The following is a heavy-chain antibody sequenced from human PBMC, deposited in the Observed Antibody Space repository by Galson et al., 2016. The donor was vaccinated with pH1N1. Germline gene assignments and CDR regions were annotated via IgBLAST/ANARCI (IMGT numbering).Heavy chain of an antibody. CDR3: ARDRLPYGGNTEGIFYYYGMDV. D-gene: IGHD4-23*01. Sequence: SLRLSCAASGFTFSSYAMHWVRQAPGKGLEWVAVMSYDGSHKYYADSVKGRFTISRDNSKNTLYLQMNSLRAEDTAVYYCARDRLPYGGNTEGIFYYYGMDVWGQGTTVTVSS. CDR2: MSYDGSHK. V-gene: IGHV3-30*04. CDR1: GFTFSSYA. J-gene: IGHJ6*02.